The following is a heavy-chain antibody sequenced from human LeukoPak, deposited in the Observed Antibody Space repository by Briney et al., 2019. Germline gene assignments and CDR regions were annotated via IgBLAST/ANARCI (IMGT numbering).Heavy chain of an antibody. J-gene: IGHJ6*04. V-gene: IGHV3-30*02. Sequence: GGPLRLSCAPSGFTLSKFGKHWLPHAPGKALVGVAYKRLDETNEFYAHSVKARHTSSRDNSQNTVSLQLNNLSRQDTALYYCTKTSLSDRSGHYSYTDVWGKGTTVTVSS. CDR2: KRLDETNE. CDR1: GFTLSKFG. D-gene: IGHD3-3*01. CDR3: TKTSLSDRSGHYSYTDV.